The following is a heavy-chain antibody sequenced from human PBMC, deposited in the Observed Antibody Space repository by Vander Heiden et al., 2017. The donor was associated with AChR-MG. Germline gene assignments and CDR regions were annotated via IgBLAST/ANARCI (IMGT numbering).Heavy chain of an antibody. J-gene: IGHJ5*01. V-gene: IGHV3-7*01. CDR3: AKNGRTFAS. CDR2: IKPDGSEK. CDR1: GFTFSSSW. Sequence: VQLVESGGGLVQPGGSLRLSCAASGFTFSSSWMSWVRQAPGKGLEWVANIKPDGSEKYYVDSLKGRFTISRDNAQNSLYLHMNSLRPEDTAVYYCAKNGRTFASCGQGTLVTVSS.